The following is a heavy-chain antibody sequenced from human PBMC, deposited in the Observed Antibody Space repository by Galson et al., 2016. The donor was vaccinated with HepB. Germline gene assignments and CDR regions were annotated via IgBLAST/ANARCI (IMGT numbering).Heavy chain of an antibody. CDR1: GASITSGHW. CDR2: MSHTGGT. Sequence: SETLSLTCGVSGASITSGHWWSCVRQPPGKGLEWIGEMSHTGGTNYNPSLKSRVTIALDKSNNQFSVKITSMTAADTAAYYCVASSGWWRLDSWGQGVLVTVSS. D-gene: IGHD6-19*01. CDR3: VASSGWWRLDS. J-gene: IGHJ4*02. V-gene: IGHV4-4*02.